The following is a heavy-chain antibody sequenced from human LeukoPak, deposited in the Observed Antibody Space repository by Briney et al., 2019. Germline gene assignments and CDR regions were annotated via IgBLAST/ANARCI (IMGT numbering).Heavy chain of an antibody. CDR1: GFTFSNYG. CDR2: IWYDGSNK. D-gene: IGHD3-10*01. CDR3: ARDFRELGGMRDAFDI. Sequence: PGRSLRLSCAASGFTFSNYGMRWVRQAPGKGLEWVAVIWYDGSNKYYADSVKGRFTISRDNSKNTLYLQMNSLRAEDTAVYYCARDFRELGGMRDAFDIWGQGTMVTVSS. J-gene: IGHJ3*02. V-gene: IGHV3-33*01.